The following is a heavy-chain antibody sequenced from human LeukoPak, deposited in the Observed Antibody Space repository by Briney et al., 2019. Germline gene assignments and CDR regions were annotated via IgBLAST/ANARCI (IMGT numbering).Heavy chain of an antibody. CDR3: ARQNYCSSTSCYAFDY. V-gene: IGHV3-7*01. D-gene: IGHD2-2*01. Sequence: GGSLRLSCAASGFTFSSYWMSWVRQAPGKGLEWVANIKQDGSEKYYVDSVKGRFTISRDNAKNSLYLQMNSLRAEDTAVYYCARQNYCSSTSCYAFDYLGQGTLVTVSS. J-gene: IGHJ4*02. CDR1: GFTFSSYW. CDR2: IKQDGSEK.